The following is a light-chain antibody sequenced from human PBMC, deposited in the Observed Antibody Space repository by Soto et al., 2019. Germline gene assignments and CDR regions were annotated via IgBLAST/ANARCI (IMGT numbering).Light chain of an antibody. V-gene: IGKV3-20*01. CDR3: QQYGSSRWT. CDR1: QSVSSD. CDR2: GAS. Sequence: EIVMTQSPGTLSVSPGERVTLSCRASQSVSSDLAWYQQKPGQTPRLLIYGASSRATGIPDRFSGSGSGTDFTLTISRLEPEDFAVYYCQQYGSSRWTFGQGTKVDIK. J-gene: IGKJ1*01.